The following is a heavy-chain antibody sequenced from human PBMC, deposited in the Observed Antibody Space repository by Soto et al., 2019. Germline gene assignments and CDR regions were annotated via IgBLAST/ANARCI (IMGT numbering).Heavy chain of an antibody. J-gene: IGHJ6*02. Sequence: ASVKVSCKASGYTFTSYGISWLRQAPGQGLEWMGWISAYNGNTNYAQKLQGRVTMTTDTSTSTAYMELRSLRSDDTAVYYCARDWGIAVAADYYGMDVWGQGTTVTVSS. CDR2: ISAYNGNT. D-gene: IGHD6-19*01. V-gene: IGHV1-18*01. CDR1: GYTFTSYG. CDR3: ARDWGIAVAADYYGMDV.